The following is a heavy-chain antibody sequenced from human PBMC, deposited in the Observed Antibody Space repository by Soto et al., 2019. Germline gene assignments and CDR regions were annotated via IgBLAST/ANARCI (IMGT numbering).Heavy chain of an antibody. Sequence: QVQLVESGGDVVQPGRSLRLSCAASGLIFSSHGMHWVRRAPGTGLEWVAFIWSDGSNKYYSDSVKGRFTISRDDSKNTQYLRMNSLRAEDTAVYYCARDRGVTYLDSWGQGTLVTVSS. J-gene: IGHJ5*01. CDR1: GLIFSSHG. V-gene: IGHV3-33*01. CDR2: IWSDGSNK. CDR3: ARDRGVTYLDS. D-gene: IGHD3-10*01.